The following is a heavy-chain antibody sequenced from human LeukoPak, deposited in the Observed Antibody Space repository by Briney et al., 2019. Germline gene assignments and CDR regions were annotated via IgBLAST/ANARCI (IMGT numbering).Heavy chain of an antibody. J-gene: IGHJ4*02. CDR1: GCTFASHG. D-gene: IGHD4-11*01. Sequence: ASVKVSCKASGCTFASHGFSWVRQAPGQGLEWMGWISSLNGNTYFAQKFKDRLTMTTDTSTTTAYLELRSLRYDDTAVYYCARWGNTNYWEHLGDYWGQGTLVTVS. CDR2: ISSLNGNT. CDR3: ARWGNTNYWEHLGDY. V-gene: IGHV1-18*01.